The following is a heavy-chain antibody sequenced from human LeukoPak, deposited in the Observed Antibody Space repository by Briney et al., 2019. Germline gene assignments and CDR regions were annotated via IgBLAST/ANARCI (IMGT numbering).Heavy chain of an antibody. Sequence: GGSLRLSCAASGFTFSSYAMSWVRQAPGKGLEWVSAISGSGGSTYYADSVKGRFTISRDNSKNTLYLQMNSLRAEDTAVYYCANDKLWLITYYFDYWGQGTLVTVSS. CDR2: ISGSGGST. D-gene: IGHD6-19*01. J-gene: IGHJ4*02. CDR3: ANDKLWLITYYFDY. V-gene: IGHV3-23*01. CDR1: GFTFSSYA.